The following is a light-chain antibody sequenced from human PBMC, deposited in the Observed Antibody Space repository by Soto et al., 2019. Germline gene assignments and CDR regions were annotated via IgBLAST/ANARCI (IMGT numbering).Light chain of an antibody. CDR3: AGWDDSMSGWV. CDR2: RNN. Sequence: QSVLTQPPSASGTPGQRVTISCSGSSSNIGSNTVNWYQQLPGTAPKLLIYRNNQRPSGVPDRFSGSKSGTSASLAISGRPSEDAADYYCAGWDDSMSGWVFGGWNKLTVL. CDR1: SSNIGSNT. J-gene: IGLJ3*02. V-gene: IGLV1-44*01.